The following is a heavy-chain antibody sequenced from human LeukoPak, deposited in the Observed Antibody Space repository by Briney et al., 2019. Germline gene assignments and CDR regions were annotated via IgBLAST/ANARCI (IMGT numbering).Heavy chain of an antibody. J-gene: IGHJ4*02. V-gene: IGHV3-23*01. Sequence: GGSLRLSCAASGFTFSSYSMNWVRQAPGKGLEWVSGISGSGSSTYYADSVKGRFTISRDNSKNTLYLQMNSLRAEDTAVYFCAKADSYGGNSQLFDCWGQGTLVTVSS. CDR3: AKADSYGGNSQLFDC. D-gene: IGHD4-23*01. CDR1: GFTFSSYS. CDR2: ISGSGSST.